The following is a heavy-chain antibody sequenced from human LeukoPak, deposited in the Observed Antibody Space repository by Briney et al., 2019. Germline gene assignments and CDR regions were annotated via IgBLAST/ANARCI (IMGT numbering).Heavy chain of an antibody. CDR2: INHSGST. D-gene: IGHD3-22*01. CDR1: GGSFSGYY. J-gene: IGHJ4*02. Sequence: SETLSLTCAVYGGSFSGYYWSWIRQPPGKGLEWIGEINHSGSTNYDPSLKSRVTISLDTSKNQLSLKLSSVSAADTAVYYCARAGTVVSYFGYWGQGTLVTVSS. CDR3: ARAGTVVSYFGY. V-gene: IGHV4-34*01.